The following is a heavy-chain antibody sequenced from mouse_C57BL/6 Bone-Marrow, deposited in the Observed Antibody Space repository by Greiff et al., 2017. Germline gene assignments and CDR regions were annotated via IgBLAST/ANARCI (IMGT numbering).Heavy chain of an antibody. CDR2: INSDGGST. Sequence: EVKLMESGGGLVQPGESLKLSCESNEYEFPSHDMSWVRKTPEKRLELVAAINSDGGSTYYPDTMERRFIISRDNTKKTLYLQMSSLRSEDTALYYCARLITTVVEDYAMDYWGQGTSVTVSS. V-gene: IGHV5-2*01. CDR1: EYEFPSHD. D-gene: IGHD1-1*01. J-gene: IGHJ4*01. CDR3: ARLITTVVEDYAMDY.